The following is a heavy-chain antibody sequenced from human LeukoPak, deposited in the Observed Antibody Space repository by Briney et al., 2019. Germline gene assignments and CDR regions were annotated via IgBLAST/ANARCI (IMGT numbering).Heavy chain of an antibody. CDR2: IKQDGSEK. Sequence: GGSLRLSCAASGFTFSTHWVSWVRQAPGKGLEWMANIKQDGSEKYYVDSVKGRFTISRDNAKNSLYLQMNSLRAEDTAVYYCARVGGSYYFDYWGQGTLVTVSS. CDR3: ARVGGSYYFDY. CDR1: GFTFSTHW. J-gene: IGHJ4*02. V-gene: IGHV3-7*01. D-gene: IGHD1-26*01.